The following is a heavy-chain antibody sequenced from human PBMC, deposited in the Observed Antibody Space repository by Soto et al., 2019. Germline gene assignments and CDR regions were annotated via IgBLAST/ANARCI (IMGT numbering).Heavy chain of an antibody. V-gene: IGHV3-33*01. CDR1: GFTFSSYG. Sequence: QVQLVESGGGVVQPGTSLRLSCAASGFTFSSYGMHWVRQAPGKGLEWVAVIWYDGSNKYYADSEKGRFTISRDNSKNTLYLQMNSLRAEDTAVYYCARDDKDKYGDDGGGFGCWGQGTLVTVSS. D-gene: IGHD4-17*01. CDR2: IWYDGSNK. J-gene: IGHJ4*02. CDR3: ARDDKDKYGDDGGGFGC.